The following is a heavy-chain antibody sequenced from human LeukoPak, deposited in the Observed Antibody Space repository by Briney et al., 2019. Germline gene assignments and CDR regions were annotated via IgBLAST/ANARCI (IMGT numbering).Heavy chain of an antibody. CDR1: GGSISSGDYY. Sequence: PSQTLSLTCTVSGGSISSGDYYWSWSRQPPGKGLEWIGYIYYSGSTYYNPSLKSRVTISVDTSKNQSSLKLSSVTAADTAVSYCAIFLRSGSGYFDYWGQGTLVTVSS. V-gene: IGHV4-30-4*01. CDR2: IYYSGST. J-gene: IGHJ4*02. D-gene: IGHD3-10*01. CDR3: AIFLRSGSGYFDY.